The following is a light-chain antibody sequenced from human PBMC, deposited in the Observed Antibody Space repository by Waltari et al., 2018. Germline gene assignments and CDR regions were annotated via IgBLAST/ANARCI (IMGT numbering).Light chain of an antibody. CDR3: SSYSTSRSLIL. CDR1: SSDVGGHDY. V-gene: IGLV2-14*03. Sequence: QSALSQPASVSGSPGQSITISCTGASSDVGGHDYVSWYQQHPGKAPNLIIRDVNNRPSGVSNRFSGSKSGNTASLTISVLQAEDEADYYCSSYSTSRSLILVGEGTKVTVL. J-gene: IGLJ2*01. CDR2: DVN.